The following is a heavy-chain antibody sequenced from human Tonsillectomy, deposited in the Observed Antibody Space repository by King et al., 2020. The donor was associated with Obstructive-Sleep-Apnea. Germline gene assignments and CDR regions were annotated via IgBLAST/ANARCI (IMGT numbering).Heavy chain of an antibody. V-gene: IGHV3-33*06. CDR3: AKASDFWSGYYVHYYYYGMDV. Sequence: VQLVESGGGVVQPGRSLRLSCAASGFTFSSYGMHWVRQAPGKGLEWVAVIWYDGSNKYYADSVKGRFTISRDNSKNTLYMQMNSLRAEDTAGYYCAKASDFWSGYYVHYYYYGMDVWGQGTTVTVSS. D-gene: IGHD3-3*01. CDR1: GFTFSSYG. J-gene: IGHJ6*02. CDR2: IWYDGSNK.